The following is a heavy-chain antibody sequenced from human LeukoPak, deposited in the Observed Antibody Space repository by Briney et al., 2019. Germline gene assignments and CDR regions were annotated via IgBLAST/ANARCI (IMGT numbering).Heavy chain of an antibody. CDR3: ARSVSDTAMANFDY. V-gene: IGHV1-18*01. D-gene: IGHD5-18*01. J-gene: IGHJ4*02. CDR1: GYTFTSYG. Sequence: ASVKVSCKASGYTFTSYGISWVRQAPGQGLEWMGWISACNGNTNYAQKLQGRVTMTTDTSTSTAYMELRSLRSDDAAVYYCARSVSDTAMANFDYWGQGTLVTVSS. CDR2: ISACNGNT.